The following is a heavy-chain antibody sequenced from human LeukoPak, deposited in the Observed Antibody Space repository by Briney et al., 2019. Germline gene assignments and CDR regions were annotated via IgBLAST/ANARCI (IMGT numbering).Heavy chain of an antibody. J-gene: IGHJ3*02. D-gene: IGHD5-18*01. CDR3: ARVAFSYGYRDDAFDI. CDR1: GYSFTSYW. CDR2: IYPGDSDT. V-gene: IGHV5-51*01. Sequence: GESLKISCKGSGYSFTSYWIGWVRQMPGKGLEWMGIIYPGDSDTRYSPSFQGQVTISAGKSISTAYLQWSSLKASDTAMYYCARVAFSYGYRDDAFDIWGQGTMVTVSS.